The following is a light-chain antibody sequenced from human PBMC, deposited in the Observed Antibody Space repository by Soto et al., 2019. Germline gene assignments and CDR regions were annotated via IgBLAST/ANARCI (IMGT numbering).Light chain of an antibody. CDR3: AVWDDSLSGRV. J-gene: IGLJ3*02. CDR2: SNN. V-gene: IGLV1-44*01. CDR1: SSNIGSNN. Sequence: VLTQPPSASATPGQRVTISCSGSSSNIGSNNVNWYQQFPGTAPKLLIYSNNQRPSGVPARFSGSKSGTSASLAISGLQSADEADYYCAVWDDSLSGRVFGGGTKLTVL.